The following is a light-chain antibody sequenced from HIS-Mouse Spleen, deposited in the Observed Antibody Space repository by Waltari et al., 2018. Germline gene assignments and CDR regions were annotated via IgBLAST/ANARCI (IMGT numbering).Light chain of an antibody. V-gene: IGLV1-51*01. J-gene: IGLJ1*01. CDR1: SSNIGNNY. CDR3: GTWDSSLSVYV. Sequence: QSVLTQPPSVSAAPGQKVTISCSGSSSNIGNNYVSWYQQLPGTAPKLLIYETNKRPSGIPDRVSGAKSGPSATLGITGLQTGDEADYYCGTWDSSLSVYVFGTGTKVTVL. CDR2: ETN.